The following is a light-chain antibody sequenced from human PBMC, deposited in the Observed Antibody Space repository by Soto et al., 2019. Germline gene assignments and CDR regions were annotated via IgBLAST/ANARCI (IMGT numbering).Light chain of an antibody. CDR3: LQYGGLPQT. CDR1: QSVSSY. CDR2: DAS. V-gene: IGKV3-11*01. J-gene: IGKJ1*01. Sequence: EIVLTQSPATLSLSPGERATLSCRASQSVSSYLAWYQQKPGQAPRLLIYDASNRATGIPARFSGSGSGTDFTLTISSLEPEDFAVYYCLQYGGLPQTFGQGTKV.